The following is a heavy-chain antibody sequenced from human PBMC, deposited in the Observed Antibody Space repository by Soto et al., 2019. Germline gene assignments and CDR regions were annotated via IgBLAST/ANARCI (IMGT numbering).Heavy chain of an antibody. V-gene: IGHV1-18*01. J-gene: IGHJ5*01. CDR3: ARGGAARHLDS. Sequence: AASVKVSCKTSGYTFTKFALSWVRQAPGQGLEWIGFVSANNGFTHFAQKFQGRVSVKTDTSTSTVYLDLRSLSSDDTAVYYCARGGAARHLDSWGQGTPVTVSS. CDR1: GYTFTKFA. D-gene: IGHD6-6*01. CDR2: VSANNGFT.